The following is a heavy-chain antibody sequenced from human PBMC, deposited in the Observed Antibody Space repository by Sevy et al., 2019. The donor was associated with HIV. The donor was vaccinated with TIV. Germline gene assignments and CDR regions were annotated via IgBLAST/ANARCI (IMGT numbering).Heavy chain of an antibody. CDR2: IIPVFGTP. D-gene: IGHD2-15*01. CDR1: GGTFSSYA. V-gene: IGHV1-69*06. J-gene: IGHJ6*03. Sequence: ASVKVSCKASGGTFSSYAISWVRQAPGQGLEWMGGIIPVFGTPNYAQNFQGRITITADKSTSTAYMELSSLRSEDTAVYYCARGYCSGGICYSSSLHYDMDVWGKGTTVTVSS. CDR3: ARGYCSGGICYSSSLHYDMDV.